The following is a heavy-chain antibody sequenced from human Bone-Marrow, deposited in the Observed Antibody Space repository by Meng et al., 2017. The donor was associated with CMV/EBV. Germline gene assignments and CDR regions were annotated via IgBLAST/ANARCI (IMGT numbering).Heavy chain of an antibody. D-gene: IGHD3-9*01. J-gene: IGHJ4*02. CDR1: GLTFSSYA. CDR2: ISYDGSNK. Sequence: ASGLTFSSYAMHWVRQAPGKGLEWVAVISYDGSNKYYADSVKGRFTISRDNSKNTLYLQMNSLRAEDTAVYYCAREGYDILTGSYDYWGRGTLVTVSS. CDR3: AREGYDILTGSYDY. V-gene: IGHV3-30-3*01.